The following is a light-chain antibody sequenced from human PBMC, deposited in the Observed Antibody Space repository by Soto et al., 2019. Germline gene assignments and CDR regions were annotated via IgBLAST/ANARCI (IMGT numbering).Light chain of an antibody. CDR1: QSVSSSY. CDR3: QQYGSSYT. CDR2: GAS. V-gene: IGKV3-20*01. J-gene: IGKJ2*01. Sequence: EIVLTQSPGTLSLSPGERATLSCRASQSVSSSYLAWYQQKPGQAPRLLIYGASSRATGIPDRFSGSWSGTDFPLTISRLEPEDFAMYYCQQYGSSYTCGQGTKLEIK.